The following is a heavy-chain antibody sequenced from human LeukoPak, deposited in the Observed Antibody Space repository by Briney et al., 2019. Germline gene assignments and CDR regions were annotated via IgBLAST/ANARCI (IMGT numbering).Heavy chain of an antibody. CDR2: INHSGST. CDR1: GGSFSGYY. V-gene: IGHV4-34*01. CDR3: ARGQPWYYYDSSGYYYHY. D-gene: IGHD3-22*01. J-gene: IGHJ4*02. Sequence: SETLSLTCAVYGGSFSGYYWSWIRQPPGKGLEWIGEINHSGSTNYNPSLKSRVTISVDTSKNQFSLKLSSVTAADTAVYYCARGQPWYYYDSSGYYYHYWGQGTLVTVSS.